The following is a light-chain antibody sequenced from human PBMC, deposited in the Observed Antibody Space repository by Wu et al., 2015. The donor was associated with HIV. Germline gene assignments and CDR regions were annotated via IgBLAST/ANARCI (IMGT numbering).Light chain of an antibody. CDR2: GAS. Sequence: EIVLTQSPGTLSLSPGERATLSCRASLRVSSNFLAWYQQKLGQAPRLLIFGASSRATAIPDRFSGSGSGTDFTLTISRLEPDDFAVYYCQQYGTSPQTFGQGTKLEIK. V-gene: IGKV3-20*01. J-gene: IGKJ2*01. CDR1: LRVSSNF. CDR3: QQYGTSPQT.